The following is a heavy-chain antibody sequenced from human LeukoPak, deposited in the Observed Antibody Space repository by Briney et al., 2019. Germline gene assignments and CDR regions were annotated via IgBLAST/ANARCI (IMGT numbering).Heavy chain of an antibody. CDR1: GFTFSSYA. CDR2: ISGSGGST. V-gene: IGHV3-23*01. CDR3: AKANIVVVPAAIGIHDN. Sequence: GGSLRLSCAASGFTFSSYAMSWVRQAPGKGLEWVSAISGSGGSTYYADSVKGRFTISRDNSKNTLYLQMNSLRAEDTAVYYCAKANIVVVPAAIGIHDNWGQGTLVTVSS. J-gene: IGHJ4*02. D-gene: IGHD2-2*01.